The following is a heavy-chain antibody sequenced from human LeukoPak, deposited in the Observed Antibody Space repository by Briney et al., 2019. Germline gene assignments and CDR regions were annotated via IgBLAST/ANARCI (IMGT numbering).Heavy chain of an antibody. D-gene: IGHD3-9*01. V-gene: IGHV4-61*02. CDR3: AREKRVFLTGYYPPDY. CDR2: IYTSGST. CDR1: GGSISSGSYY. Sequence: PSETLSLTCTVSGGSISSGSYYWSWIRQPAGKGLEWIGRIYTSGSTNYNPSLKSRVTISVDTSKNQFSLKLSSVTAADTAVYYCAREKRVFLTGYYPPDYWGQGTLVTVSS. J-gene: IGHJ4*02.